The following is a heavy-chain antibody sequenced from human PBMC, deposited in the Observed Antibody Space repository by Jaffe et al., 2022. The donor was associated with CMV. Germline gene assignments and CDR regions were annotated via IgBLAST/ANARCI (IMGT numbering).Heavy chain of an antibody. CDR1: GFTFDDYG. CDR2: IHWNGGST. CDR3: ARVLPSRTYFIRNWFDP. D-gene: IGHD2-2*01. Sequence: EVQLVESGGGVVRPGGSLRLSCAASGFTFDDYGMSWVRQAPGKGLEWVSSIHWNGGSTTYADSVKGRFTISRDNAKNSLYLQMNSLRAEDTALYHCARVLPSRTYFIRNWFDPWGQGTQVTVSS. J-gene: IGHJ5*02. V-gene: IGHV3-20*01.